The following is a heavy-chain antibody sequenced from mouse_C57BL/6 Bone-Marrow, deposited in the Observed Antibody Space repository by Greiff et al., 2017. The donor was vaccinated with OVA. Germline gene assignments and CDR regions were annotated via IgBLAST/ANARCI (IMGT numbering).Heavy chain of an antibody. D-gene: IGHD1-1*01. CDR3: ARNRHYYYGSSPWFAY. V-gene: IGHV2-2*01. CDR1: GFSLTSYG. Sequence: VQLKESGPGLVQPSQSLSITCTVSGFSLTSYGVHWVRQSPGKGLEWLGVIWSGGSTDYNAAFISRLSISKDNSKSQVFFKMNSLQADDTAIYYCARNRHYYYGSSPWFAYWGQGTLVTVSA. CDR2: IWSGGST. J-gene: IGHJ3*01.